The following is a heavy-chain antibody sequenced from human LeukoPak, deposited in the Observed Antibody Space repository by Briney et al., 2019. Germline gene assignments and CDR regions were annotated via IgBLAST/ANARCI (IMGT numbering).Heavy chain of an antibody. Sequence: PSETLSLTCTVSGYSISSGYYWGWIRQPPGKGLEWIGNIYHSGSTYYNPSLKSRVTISVGTSKNQFSLKLSSVTAADTAVYYCTRPYYYDSSGSPDYWGQGTLVTVSS. CDR3: TRPYYYDSSGSPDY. CDR2: IYHSGST. J-gene: IGHJ4*02. D-gene: IGHD3-22*01. CDR1: GYSISSGYY. V-gene: IGHV4-38-2*02.